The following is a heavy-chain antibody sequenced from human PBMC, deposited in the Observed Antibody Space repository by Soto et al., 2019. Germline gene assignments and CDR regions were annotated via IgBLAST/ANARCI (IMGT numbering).Heavy chain of an antibody. CDR1: GFTFSSYA. D-gene: IGHD6-13*01. V-gene: IGHV3-23*01. CDR3: AKDSAAAGTSWYFDL. Sequence: EVQLLESGGGLVQPGGSLRLSCAASGFTFSSYAMSWVRQAPGKGLEWVSAISGSGGSTYYADFVKGRFTISRDNSKNTLYLQMNSLRAEDTAVYYCAKDSAAAGTSWYFDLWGRGTLVTVSS. CDR2: ISGSGGST. J-gene: IGHJ2*01.